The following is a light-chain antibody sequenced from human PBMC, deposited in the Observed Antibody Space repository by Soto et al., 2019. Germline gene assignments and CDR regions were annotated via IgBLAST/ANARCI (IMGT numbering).Light chain of an antibody. CDR1: QSINSW. CDR2: QAS. CDR3: QQYNSYSPYT. J-gene: IGKJ2*01. V-gene: IGKV1-5*03. Sequence: DIQMTQSPSTLSASVGDRVTITCRASQSINSWLAWYQQKPGKAPKLLIYQASSLEIGVPARFSGSGSGTEFTLTISSLQPEDFATYYCQQYNSYSPYTFGQGTKLEIK.